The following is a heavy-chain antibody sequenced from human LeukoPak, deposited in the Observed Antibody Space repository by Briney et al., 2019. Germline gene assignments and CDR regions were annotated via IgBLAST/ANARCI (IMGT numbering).Heavy chain of an antibody. CDR3: ARDTESGAVFDY. J-gene: IGHJ4*02. CDR2: INHSGST. D-gene: IGHD4/OR15-4a*01. V-gene: IGHV4-34*01. CDR1: GFTFSSYA. Sequence: PGGSLRLSCAASGFTFSSYAMSWIRQPPGKGLEWIGEINHSGSTNYNPSLKSRVTISIDTSKNQFSLKLNSVTAADTAVYYCARDTESGAVFDYWGQGALVTVSS.